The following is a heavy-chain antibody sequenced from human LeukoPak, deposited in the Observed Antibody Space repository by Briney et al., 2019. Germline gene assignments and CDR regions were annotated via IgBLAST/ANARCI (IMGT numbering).Heavy chain of an antibody. Sequence: GGSLRLSCAASGFTFSSYALTWVRQVPGKGLEWVSLISGSGGSTYYADTVKGRFTISRDNSKNTLYVQMNGLRAEDTAVYYCAKDRGSSSSAYGMDVWGQGTTVTVSS. CDR2: ISGSGGST. D-gene: IGHD1-26*01. CDR1: GFTFSSYA. V-gene: IGHV3-23*01. CDR3: AKDRGSSSSAYGMDV. J-gene: IGHJ6*02.